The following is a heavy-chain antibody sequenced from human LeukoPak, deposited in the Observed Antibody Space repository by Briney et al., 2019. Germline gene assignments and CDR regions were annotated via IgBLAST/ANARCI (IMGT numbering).Heavy chain of an antibody. CDR1: GGSISSYY. J-gene: IGHJ4*02. CDR3: ARRTVAAFDC. Sequence: SETLSLTCTVSGGSISSYYWSWIRQPPGKGLEWIGYIYYSGSTNYNPSLKSRVTISVDTSKNQFSLKLSSVTAADTAVYYCARRTVAAFDCWGQGTLVTVSS. CDR2: IYYSGST. V-gene: IGHV4-59*01. D-gene: IGHD2-15*01.